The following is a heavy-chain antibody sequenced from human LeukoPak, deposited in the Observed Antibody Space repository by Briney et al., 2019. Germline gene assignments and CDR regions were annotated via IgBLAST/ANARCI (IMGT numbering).Heavy chain of an antibody. CDR1: GFTFSSYG. V-gene: IGHV3-30*02. CDR3: ARVTLTSANFDY. Sequence: GESLRLSCAASGFTFSSYGMHWVRQAPGKGLEWVAFIRYDGSNKYYADSVKGRFTISRDNSKNTLYLQMNSLRAEDTAMYYCARVTLTSANFDYWGQGTLVTVSS. CDR2: IRYDGSNK. J-gene: IGHJ4*02.